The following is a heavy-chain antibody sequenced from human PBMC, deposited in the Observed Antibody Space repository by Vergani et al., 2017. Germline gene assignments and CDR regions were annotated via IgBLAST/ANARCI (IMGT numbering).Heavy chain of an antibody. V-gene: IGHV4-39*01. CDR3: ARCFRDEGMIYGGTVENWFDP. J-gene: IGHJ5*02. CDR2: IYYSENK. CDR1: GGSITYGAFY. Sequence: QAQLQESAPGLVKPSETLSLTCTVSGGSITYGAFYWGWIRQSPGKGLEWIGSIYYSENKFYNPSLESRVTLSIDTTKNQFSLKLKSVTAADTAVYYCARCFRDEGMIYGGTVENWFDPWGQGTLVTVSS. D-gene: IGHD3-22*01.